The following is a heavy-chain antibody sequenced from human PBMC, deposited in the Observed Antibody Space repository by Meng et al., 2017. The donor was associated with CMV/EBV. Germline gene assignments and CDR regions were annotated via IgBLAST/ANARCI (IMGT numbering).Heavy chain of an antibody. CDR1: GFTFSSYA. J-gene: IGHJ4*02. Sequence: SCAASGFTFSSYAMSWVRQAPGKGLEWVSAISGSGGSTYYADSVKGRFTISRDNSKNTLYLQMNSLRAEDTAVYYCARDRAIAARHFDYWGQGTLVTVSS. CDR2: ISGSGGST. D-gene: IGHD6-6*01. CDR3: ARDRAIAARHFDY. V-gene: IGHV3-23*01.